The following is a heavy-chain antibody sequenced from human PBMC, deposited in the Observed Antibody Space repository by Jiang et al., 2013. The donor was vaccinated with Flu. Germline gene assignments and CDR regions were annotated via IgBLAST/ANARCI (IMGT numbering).Heavy chain of an antibody. CDR3: ARDDYYGSGSYSPFDY. J-gene: IGHJ4*02. V-gene: IGHV3-21*01. CDR1: GFTFSSYS. Sequence: VQLVESGGGLVKPGGSLRLSCAASGFTFSSYSMNWVRQAPGKGLEWVSSISSSSSYIYYADSVKGRFTISRDNAKNSLYLQMNSLRAEDTAVYYCARDDYYGSGSYSPFDYWGQGTLVTVSS. D-gene: IGHD3-10*01. CDR2: ISSSSSYI.